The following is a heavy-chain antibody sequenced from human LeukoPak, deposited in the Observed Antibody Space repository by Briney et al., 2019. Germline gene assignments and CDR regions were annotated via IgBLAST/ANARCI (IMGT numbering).Heavy chain of an antibody. CDR2: INPSSGGT. CDR3: ARVSHGDNATPFDY. J-gene: IGHJ4*02. D-gene: IGHD4-17*01. Sequence: ASVKVSCKASGYTFTDYYVHWVRQAPGQGLEWMGRINPSSGGTDYAQKFQGRVTMTRDTSISAVYMEVSRLRYDDTAVYYCARVSHGDNATPFDYWGQGTLVTVSS. CDR1: GYTFTDYY. V-gene: IGHV1-2*06.